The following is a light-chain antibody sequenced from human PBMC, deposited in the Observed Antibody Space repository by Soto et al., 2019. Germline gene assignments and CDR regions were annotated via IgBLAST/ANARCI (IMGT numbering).Light chain of an antibody. CDR1: QSVSSY. V-gene: IGKV3-20*01. J-gene: IGKJ4*01. Sequence: ILLTPSLATLSLSPAERDPLSCRASQSVSSYLAWYQQKPGQAPRLLIYGASSRATGIPDRFSGSGSGTDFTLTISRLEPEDFAVYYCQQYGSSPLTVGGGTKVDIK. CDR2: GAS. CDR3: QQYGSSPLT.